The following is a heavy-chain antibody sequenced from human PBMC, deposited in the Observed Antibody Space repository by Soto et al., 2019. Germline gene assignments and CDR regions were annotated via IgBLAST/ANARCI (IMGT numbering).Heavy chain of an antibody. CDR3: ASSGGGYCSSTSCFFPMDV. CDR2: IYYSGST. D-gene: IGHD2-2*01. J-gene: IGHJ6*04. V-gene: IGHV4-31*03. CDR1: GGSISSGGYY. Sequence: SETLSLTCTVSGGSISSGGYYWSWIRQHPGKGLEWIGYIYYSGSTYYNPSLKSRVTISVDTSKNQFSLKLSSVTAADTAVYYCASSGGGYCSSTSCFFPMDVWGKGTTVTVSS.